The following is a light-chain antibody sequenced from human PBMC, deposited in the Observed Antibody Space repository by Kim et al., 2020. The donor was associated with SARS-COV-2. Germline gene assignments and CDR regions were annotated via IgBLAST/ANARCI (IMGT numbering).Light chain of an antibody. CDR2: DVS. V-gene: IGLV2-14*03. J-gene: IGLJ1*01. CDR1: SGDIGGYNY. CDR3: CSYADKNLYV. Sequence: QSALTQPASVSGSPGQSITISCTGTSGDIGGYNYVSWYLQYPGKAPQLLIYDVSERPSGVSHRFSGSKSGNTASLTISGLQAGDEADYFCCSYADKNLYVFGTGTQVSVL.